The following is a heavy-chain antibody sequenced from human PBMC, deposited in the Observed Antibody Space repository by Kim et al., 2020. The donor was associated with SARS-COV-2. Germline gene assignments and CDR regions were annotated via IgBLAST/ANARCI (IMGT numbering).Heavy chain of an antibody. CDR2: IKSKTDGGTT. CDR3: RGWDPRPRYYYGMDV. Sequence: GGSLRLSCAASGFTFSNAWMSWVRQAPGKGLEWVGRIKSKTDGGTTDYAAPVKGRFTISRDDSKNTLYLQMNSLKTEDTAVYYCRGWDPRPRYYYGMDVWGQGTTVTVSS. CDR1: GFTFSNAW. V-gene: IGHV3-15*01. D-gene: IGHD6-6*01. J-gene: IGHJ6*02.